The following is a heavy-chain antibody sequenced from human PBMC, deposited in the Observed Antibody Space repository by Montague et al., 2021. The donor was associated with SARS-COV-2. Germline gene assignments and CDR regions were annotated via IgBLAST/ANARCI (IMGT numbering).Heavy chain of an antibody. D-gene: IGHD2-2*01. CDR3: AAQSSGGYCSSSSCYVWFDP. CDR1: GGSISSSNHY. Sequence: SETLSLTCSVSGGSISSSNHYWGWIRQPPGKGLEWIGSIHYSGSTYYNPSLKSRVTISVDASKKHFSLKLSSVTAADTAVYFCAAQSSGGYCSSSSCYVWFDPWGQGTLVTVSS. CDR2: IHYSGST. V-gene: IGHV4-39*01. J-gene: IGHJ5*02.